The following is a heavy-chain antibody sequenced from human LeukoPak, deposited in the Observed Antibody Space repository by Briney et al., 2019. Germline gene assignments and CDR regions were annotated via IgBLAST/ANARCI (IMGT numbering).Heavy chain of an antibody. Sequence: GGSLRLSCTASGFTLGDYAMSWFRQAPGKGLEWVGFIRSKAYGGTTEYAASVKGRFTISRDDSKSIAYLQMNSLKTEDTAVYYCTRDPLGYDFWSGYFPDYYGMDVWGQGTTVTVSS. CDR3: TRDPLGYDFWSGYFPDYYGMDV. D-gene: IGHD3-3*01. CDR1: GFTLGDYA. CDR2: IRSKAYGGTT. V-gene: IGHV3-49*03. J-gene: IGHJ6*02.